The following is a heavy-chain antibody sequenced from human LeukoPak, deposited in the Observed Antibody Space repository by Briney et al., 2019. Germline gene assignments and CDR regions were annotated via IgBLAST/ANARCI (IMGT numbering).Heavy chain of an antibody. V-gene: IGHV1-69*05. Sequence: SVKVSCKASGGTFSSYAISWVRQAPGQGLEWMGGIIPIFGTANYAQKFQGRVMITTDESTSTAYMELSSLRSEDTAVYYCARGSVITGTSYYYYYMDVWGKGTTVTVSS. J-gene: IGHJ6*03. CDR3: ARGSVITGTSYYYYYMDV. CDR1: GGTFSSYA. D-gene: IGHD1-20*01. CDR2: IIPIFGTA.